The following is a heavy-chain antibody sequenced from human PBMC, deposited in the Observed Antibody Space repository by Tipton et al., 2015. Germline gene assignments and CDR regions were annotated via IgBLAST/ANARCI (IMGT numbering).Heavy chain of an antibody. D-gene: IGHD3-10*01. CDR2: IYYSGST. CDR3: ARYYSTSGSYRFDS. J-gene: IGHJ4*02. Sequence: QVQLVQSGPEVKPSETLSLTCTVSGDSINSYYWSWVRQPPGKGLEWIGYIYYSGSTIYNPSLKSRVTMSVDRSKNQFSVRLTSVTAADTALYYCARYYSTSGSYRFDSWGQGALVTVSS. CDR1: GDSINSYY. V-gene: IGHV4-59*01.